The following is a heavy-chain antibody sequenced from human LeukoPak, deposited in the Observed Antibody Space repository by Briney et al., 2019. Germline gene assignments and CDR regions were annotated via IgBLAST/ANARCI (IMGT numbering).Heavy chain of an antibody. D-gene: IGHD1-26*01. J-gene: IGHJ3*02. Sequence: PGGSLRLSCAASGFTFSSYAMHWVRQAPGKGLEYVSAISSNGGSTYYANSVKGRFTISRDNSKNTLYLQMGSLRAEDMAVYYCARAKGRMVGARALDIWGQGTMVTVSS. V-gene: IGHV3-64*01. CDR1: GFTFSSYA. CDR3: ARAKGRMVGARALDI. CDR2: ISSNGGST.